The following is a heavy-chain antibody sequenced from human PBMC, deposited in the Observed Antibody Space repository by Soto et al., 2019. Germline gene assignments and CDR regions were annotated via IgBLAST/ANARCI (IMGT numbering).Heavy chain of an antibody. Sequence: QVQLVQSGGEVKKPGASVKVSCKASGYTFTTSGITWVRQAPGQGLEWMGWISTSTGNTNYAQKLQGRVTLTKDTSTKTAYMDLRNLTSDDTAVYYCARSPRVIIAAKGTLDYWGQGTLVTVSS. D-gene: IGHD2-15*01. J-gene: IGHJ4*02. CDR3: ARSPRVIIAAKGTLDY. V-gene: IGHV1-18*04. CDR1: GYTFTTSG. CDR2: ISTSTGNT.